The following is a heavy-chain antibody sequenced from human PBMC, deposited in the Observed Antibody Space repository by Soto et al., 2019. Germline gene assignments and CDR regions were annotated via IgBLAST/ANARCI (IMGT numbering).Heavy chain of an antibody. J-gene: IGHJ4*02. Sequence: EVQLLESGGGLVQSGGSLRLSCAASGFTFSSYAISWVRQAPGKGLEWVSAISGGGDSTYYADSVNGRFTISRDNSKNTLYLQMNSLRAEDTAVYYCAKHADRVVGATTSFDNWGQGTLVTVSS. CDR3: AKHADRVVGATTSFDN. V-gene: IGHV3-23*01. CDR2: ISGGGDST. CDR1: GFTFSSYA. D-gene: IGHD1-26*01.